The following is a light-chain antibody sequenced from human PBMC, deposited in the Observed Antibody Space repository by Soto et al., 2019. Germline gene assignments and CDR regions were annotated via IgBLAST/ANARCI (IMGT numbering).Light chain of an antibody. V-gene: IGKV1-39*01. CDR1: QSIASS. CDR3: PQGYSPLLT. J-gene: IGKJ4*01. CDR2: ATS. Sequence: DIQMTQSPSSLSASVGDRVTITCRASQSIASSLNWLQLKPGKAPKLLLYATSTLQSGVPSRFSGSGSGSHFTLTISSLQPEDSAVYFCPQGYSPLLTFGGGTRVEI.